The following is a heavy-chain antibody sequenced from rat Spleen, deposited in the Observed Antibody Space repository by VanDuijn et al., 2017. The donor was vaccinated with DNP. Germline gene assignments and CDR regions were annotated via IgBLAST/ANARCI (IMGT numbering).Heavy chain of an antibody. D-gene: IGHD1-11*01. CDR2: INKDSRTI. Sequence: EVKLVESGGGLVQPGRSLKLSCAASGFNFNDYWMAWVRQAPGKGLEGLGEINKDSRTINYTPSLKDKFTISRDNVQNTLYLQMSKVGSEDTAIYYCAKGPNYGGWSDYFDYWGQGVMVTVSS. J-gene: IGHJ2*01. CDR3: AKGPNYGGWSDYFDY. V-gene: IGHV4-2*01. CDR1: GFNFNDYW.